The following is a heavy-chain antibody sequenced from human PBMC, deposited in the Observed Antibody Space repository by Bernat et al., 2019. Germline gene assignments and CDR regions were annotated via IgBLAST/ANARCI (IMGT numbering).Heavy chain of an antibody. CDR2: ISAYNGNT. CDR3: ARVQTACLDYYFDY. D-gene: IGHD3-3*02. V-gene: IGHV1-18*01. J-gene: IGHJ4*02. Sequence: GAGGGRPGAAVKVSCKASGCTFTSYGISWVRQAPGQGLEWMGWISAYNGNTNYAQKLQGRVTMTTDTSTSTAYMELRSLSSDDTAVYYCARVQTACLDYYFDYWGQGTLVTVSS. CDR1: GCTFTSYG.